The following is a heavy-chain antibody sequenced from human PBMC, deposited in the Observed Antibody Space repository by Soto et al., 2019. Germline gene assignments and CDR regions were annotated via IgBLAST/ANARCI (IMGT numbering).Heavy chain of an antibody. CDR3: ASAGVASSVYFQY. CDR1: GFAVSSNY. V-gene: IGHV3-53*05. Sequence: PGGSLRLSCAASGFAVSSNYISWVRQAPGKGLEWVSVIYTGGGASYADFAKGRLTISRDISKNTVYLQMNSLGVEDTAIYYCASAGVASSVYFQYWGQGALVTVSS. CDR2: IYTGGGA. J-gene: IGHJ1*01. D-gene: IGHD6-6*01.